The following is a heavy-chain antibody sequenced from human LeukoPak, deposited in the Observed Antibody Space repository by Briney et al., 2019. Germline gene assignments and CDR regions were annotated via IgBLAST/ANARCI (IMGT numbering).Heavy chain of an antibody. CDR3: ARGRGYCSGASCYRDYYYGMDV. Sequence: GGSLRLSCAASGFPFGSYAMHWVRQAPGKGLDWVAVMSYDGSYEYYADSVKGRFTISRDNSKNTLYLQMNSLRAEDTAVYYCARGRGYCSGASCYRDYYYGMDVWGQGTTVTVSS. V-gene: IGHV3-30*03. CDR2: MSYDGSYE. J-gene: IGHJ6*02. D-gene: IGHD2-15*01. CDR1: GFPFGSYA.